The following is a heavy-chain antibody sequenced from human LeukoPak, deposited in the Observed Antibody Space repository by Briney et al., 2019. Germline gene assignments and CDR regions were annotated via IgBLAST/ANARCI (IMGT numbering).Heavy chain of an antibody. Sequence: WARQAPXXXLEWVASINHNGNVNYYVDSVKGRFTISRDNARNSLYLQMSNLRAEDTAVYFCARGGGLDVWGQGATVTVSS. CDR3: ARGGGLDV. V-gene: IGHV3-7*03. CDR2: INHNGNVN. J-gene: IGHJ6*02. D-gene: IGHD3-16*01.